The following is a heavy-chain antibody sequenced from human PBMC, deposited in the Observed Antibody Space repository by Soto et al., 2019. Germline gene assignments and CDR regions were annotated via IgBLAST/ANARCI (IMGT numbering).Heavy chain of an antibody. Sequence: PSETLSLTCAVYGGSFSGYYWSWIRQPPGKGLEWIGEINHSGSTNYILSLKSRVTISVDTSKNQFSLTLTSVSAADTAVYYCARDRSNSPDYFDPWGQGTLVTVSS. D-gene: IGHD1-26*01. V-gene: IGHV4-34*01. J-gene: IGHJ4*02. CDR3: ARDRSNSPDYFDP. CDR2: INHSGST. CDR1: GGSFSGYY.